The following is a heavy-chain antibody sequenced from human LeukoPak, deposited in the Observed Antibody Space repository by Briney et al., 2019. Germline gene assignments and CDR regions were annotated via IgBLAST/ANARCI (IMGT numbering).Heavy chain of an antibody. D-gene: IGHD3-22*01. V-gene: IGHV1-18*01. CDR1: GYTFTSYG. J-gene: IGHJ5*02. CDR3: ARDMGPITMMVETWVFDP. Sequence: ASVKVSCKASGYTFTSYGISWVRQAPGQGLEWMGWISAYNGNTNYAQKFQGRVTMTRDTSISTAYMELSRLRSDDTAVYYCARDMGPITMMVETWVFDPWGQGTLVTVSS. CDR2: ISAYNGNT.